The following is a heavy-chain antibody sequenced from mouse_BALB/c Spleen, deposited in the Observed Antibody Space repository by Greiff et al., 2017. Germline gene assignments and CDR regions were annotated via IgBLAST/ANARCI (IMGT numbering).Heavy chain of an antibody. V-gene: IGHV1-20*02. CDR3: ARIYYDYGGYFDV. CDR1: GYSFTGYF. J-gene: IGHJ1*01. CDR2: INPYNGDT. Sequence: EVKVEESGPELVKPGASVKISCKASGYSFTGYFMNWVMQSHGKSLEWIGRINPYNGDTFYNQKFKGKATLTVDKSSSTAHMELRSLASEDSAVYYCARIYYDYGGYFDVWGAGTTVTVSS. D-gene: IGHD2-4*01.